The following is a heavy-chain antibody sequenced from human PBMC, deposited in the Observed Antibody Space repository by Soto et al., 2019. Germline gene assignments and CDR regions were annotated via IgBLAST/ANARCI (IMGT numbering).Heavy chain of an antibody. D-gene: IGHD1-20*01. Sequence: ASETLSLTCAVSGGSISSSNWWTWVRLPPGKGLEWIGEIYPSGITNYSPSLKSRVTMSVDKSKNQFSLKLNSVTAADTAMYYCARQEDVTGTVDYSYGFWGQGTLVTVSS. CDR1: GGSISSSNW. V-gene: IGHV4-4*02. CDR3: ARQEDVTGTVDYSYGF. CDR2: IYPSGIT. J-gene: IGHJ4*02.